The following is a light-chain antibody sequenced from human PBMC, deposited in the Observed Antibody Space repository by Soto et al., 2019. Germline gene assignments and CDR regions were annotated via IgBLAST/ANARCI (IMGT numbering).Light chain of an antibody. CDR1: SGSIASNY. CDR2: EDH. V-gene: IGLV6-57*04. Sequence: NFMLTQPHSVSESPGKTVTISCTRSSGSIASNYVQWYQQRPGSAPTTVIYEDHQRPSGVPDRFSGSIDSSSNSASLTSSGLKTEDEADYYCQSYDSSNHVVFGGGTKVTV. J-gene: IGLJ2*01. CDR3: QSYDSSNHVV.